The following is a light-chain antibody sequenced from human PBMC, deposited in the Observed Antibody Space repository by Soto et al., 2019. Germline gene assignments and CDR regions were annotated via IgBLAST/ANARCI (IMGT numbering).Light chain of an antibody. CDR2: SDD. V-gene: IGLV1-44*01. J-gene: IGLJ2*01. CDR1: TSNIGSNT. CDR3: ASWDNSLNVV. Sequence: QSVLTQSPSASGTPGQRVVISCSGSTSNIGSNTVRWYQQFPGTAPKLLIYSDDQRPSWVPGRFSASKSGASASLAISGLQSEDEALYYCASWDNSLNVVFGGGTKLTVL.